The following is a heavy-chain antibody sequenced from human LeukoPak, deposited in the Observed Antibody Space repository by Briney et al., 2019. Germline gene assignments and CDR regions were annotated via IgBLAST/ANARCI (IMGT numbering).Heavy chain of an antibody. V-gene: IGHV3-23*01. CDR1: GFTFSSYA. CDR2: ISGSGGST. CDR3: AKVLRFLEWLPFDY. Sequence: TGGSLRLSCAASGFTFSSYAMSWVRQAPGKGLEWVSAISGSGGSTYYADSMKGRFTISRDNSKNTLYLQMNSLRAEDTAVYYCAKVLRFLEWLPFDYWGQGTLVTVSS. D-gene: IGHD3-3*01. J-gene: IGHJ4*02.